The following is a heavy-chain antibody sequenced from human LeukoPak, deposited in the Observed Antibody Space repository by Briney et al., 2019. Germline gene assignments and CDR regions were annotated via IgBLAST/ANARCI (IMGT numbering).Heavy chain of an antibody. V-gene: IGHV3-21*04. D-gene: IGHD3-22*01. Sequence: GGSLRLSCAASGFTFSSYSMNWVRQAPGKGLEWVSSISSSSSYIYYADSVKGRFTISRDNSKNTLYVQVNSLGTEDTAAYYWAKGSYYDSSGSFYFDYWGQEPWSPSPQ. CDR3: AKGSYYDSSGSFYFDY. CDR1: GFTFSSYS. CDR2: ISSSSSYI. J-gene: IGHJ4*01.